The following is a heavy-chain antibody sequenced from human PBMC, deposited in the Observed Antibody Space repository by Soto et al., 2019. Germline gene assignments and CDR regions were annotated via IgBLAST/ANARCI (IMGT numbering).Heavy chain of an antibody. CDR2: IIPIFGTA. J-gene: IGHJ6*02. CDR1: GGTFSSYA. CDR3: ARDPQVVAATPGGNYYYGMDV. D-gene: IGHD2-15*01. Sequence: QVQLVQSGAEVKKPGSSVKVSCKASGGTFSSYAISWVRQAPGQGLEWMGGIIPIFGTANYAQKFQGRVTITADECTSTAYMELSSLRSEDTAVYYCARDPQVVAATPGGNYYYGMDVWGQGTTVTVSS. V-gene: IGHV1-69*12.